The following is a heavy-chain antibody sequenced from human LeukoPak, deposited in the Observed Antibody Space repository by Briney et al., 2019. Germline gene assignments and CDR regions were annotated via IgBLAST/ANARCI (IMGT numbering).Heavy chain of an antibody. V-gene: IGHV1-8*01. J-gene: IGHJ4*02. CDR3: ARGAPVSYCSGGSCPYFDY. D-gene: IGHD2-15*01. Sequence: GASVKVSCKASGYTFTSYDVNWVRQATGQGREWMGWVNPNSGHTGYAQKFQGRVTLTTNTSVSTAYMELSSLRSEDTAIYYCARGAPVSYCSGGSCPYFDYWGQGTLVSVSS. CDR1: GYTFTSYD. CDR2: VNPNSGHT.